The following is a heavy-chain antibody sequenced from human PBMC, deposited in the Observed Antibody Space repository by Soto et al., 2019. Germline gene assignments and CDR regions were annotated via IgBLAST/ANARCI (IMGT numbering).Heavy chain of an antibody. D-gene: IGHD5-18*01. V-gene: IGHV3-33*01. J-gene: IGHJ6*02. CDR1: GFTFSSYG. CDR2: IWYDGSNK. Sequence: QVQLVESGGGVVQPGRSLRLSCAASGFTFSSYGMHWVRQAPGKGLEWVAVIWYDGSNKYYADSVKGRFTISRDNSKNTLYLQMNSLRAEDTAVYYCAREGGYSHGYGMDVWGQGTTVTISS. CDR3: AREGGYSHGYGMDV.